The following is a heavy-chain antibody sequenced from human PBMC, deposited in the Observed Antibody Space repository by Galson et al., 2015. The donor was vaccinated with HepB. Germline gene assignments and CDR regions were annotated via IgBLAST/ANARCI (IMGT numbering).Heavy chain of an antibody. CDR1: GYSFTSYW. J-gene: IGHJ4*02. V-gene: IGHV5-10-1*01. D-gene: IGHD1-1*01. CDR2: IDPTDSYT. Sequence: QSGAEVKKPGESLRISCKGSGYSFTSYWINWVRQMPGKGLEWMGKIDPTDSYTNYNPSFQGHVTISADKSISTAYLQWSSLKASDTAMYYCARQLDTYPDSDYWGQGTLVTVSS. CDR3: ARQLDTYPDSDY.